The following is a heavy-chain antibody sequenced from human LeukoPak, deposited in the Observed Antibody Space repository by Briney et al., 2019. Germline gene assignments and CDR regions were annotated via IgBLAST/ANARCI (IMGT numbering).Heavy chain of an antibody. J-gene: IGHJ2*01. CDR1: GDSVSSNSAA. V-gene: IGHV6-1*01. D-gene: IGHD1-26*01. CDR3: ARGPFVGATRLSEMVGFDL. Sequence: SQTLSLTCAISGDSVSSNSAAWNWIRQSPSRGLEWLGRTYYRSKWYNDYAVSVKSRITINPDTSKNQFSLQLNSVTPEDTAVYYCARGPFVGATRLSEMVGFDLWGRGTLVTVSS. CDR2: TYYRSKWYN.